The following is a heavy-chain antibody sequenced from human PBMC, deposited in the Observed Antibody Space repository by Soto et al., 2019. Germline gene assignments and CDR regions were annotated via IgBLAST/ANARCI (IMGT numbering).Heavy chain of an antibody. Sequence: GGSLRLSCSASGFTFSSYAMSWVRQAQGKGLEWVSAISGSGGSTYYADSVKGRFTISRDNSKNTLYLQMNSLRAEDTAVYYCAKRYSGYDNYYMDVWGKGTTVTVSS. J-gene: IGHJ6*03. CDR2: ISGSGGST. CDR1: GFTFSSYA. D-gene: IGHD5-12*01. V-gene: IGHV3-23*01. CDR3: AKRYSGYDNYYMDV.